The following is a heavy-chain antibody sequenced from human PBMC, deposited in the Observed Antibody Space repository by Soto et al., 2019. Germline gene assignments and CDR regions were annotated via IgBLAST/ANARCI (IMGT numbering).Heavy chain of an antibody. V-gene: IGHV1-46*01. CDR2: INPSGSST. J-gene: IGHJ3*02. CDR1: GYTFTTYS. D-gene: IGHD6-19*01. Sequence: ASVKVSCKASGYTFTTYSVHWVRQAPGQGLEWMAIINPSGSSTSYAQKFQGRVTMTTDTSTSTAYMELRSLRSDDTAVYYCARTPGQWLDEEDAFDIWGQGTMVTVSS. CDR3: ARTPGQWLDEEDAFDI.